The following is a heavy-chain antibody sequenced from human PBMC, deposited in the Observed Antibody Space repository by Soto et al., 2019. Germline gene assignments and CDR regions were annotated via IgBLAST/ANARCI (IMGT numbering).Heavy chain of an antibody. J-gene: IGHJ6*02. CDR2: INHSGST. CDR1: GGSFSGYY. CDR3: ARGYYFGSGSDPTAYYYGMDV. V-gene: IGHV4-34*01. Sequence: PSETLSLTCAVYGGSFSGYYWSWIRQSPGKGLEWFGEINHSGSTNYNPSLKSRVTISVDTSKNQFSLKLSSVTAADTAVYYCARGYYFGSGSDPTAYYYGMDVWGQGTTVTVSS. D-gene: IGHD3-10*01.